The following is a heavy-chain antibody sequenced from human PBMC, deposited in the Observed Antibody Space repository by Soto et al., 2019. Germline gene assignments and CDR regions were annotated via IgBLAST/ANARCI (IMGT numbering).Heavy chain of an antibody. V-gene: IGHV3-21*01. D-gene: IGHD1-26*01. J-gene: IGHJ4*02. Sequence: GGSLRLSCAASGFTFSSYSMNWVRQAPGKGLEWVSSISSSSSYIYHADSVKGRFTISRDNAKNSLYLQMNSLRAEDTAVYYCARDRGGSYYSDYWGQGTLVTVSS. CDR2: ISSSSSYI. CDR3: ARDRGGSYYSDY. CDR1: GFTFSSYS.